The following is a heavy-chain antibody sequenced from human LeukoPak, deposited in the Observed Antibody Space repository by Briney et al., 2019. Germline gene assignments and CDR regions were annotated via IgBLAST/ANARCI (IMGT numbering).Heavy chain of an antibody. Sequence: PSETLSLTCAVYGGSFSGYYWSWIRQPPGKGLEWIGEINHSGSTNYNPSLKSRVTMSVDTSKNQFSPKLSSVTAADTAVYYCARDGYCSGGSCYREFDYWGQGTLVTVSS. D-gene: IGHD2-15*01. CDR1: GGSFSGYY. CDR2: INHSGST. CDR3: ARDGYCSGGSCYREFDY. V-gene: IGHV4-34*01. J-gene: IGHJ4*02.